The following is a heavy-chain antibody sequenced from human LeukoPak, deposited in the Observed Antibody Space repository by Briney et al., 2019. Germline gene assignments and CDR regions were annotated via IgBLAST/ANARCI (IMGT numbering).Heavy chain of an antibody. V-gene: IGHV4-59*01. CDR2: IYYSGST. D-gene: IGHD3-3*02. CDR1: GGSISSYY. Sequence: PSETLSLTCTVSGGSISSYYWSWIRQPPGKGLEWIGYIYYSGSTNYNPSLKSRVTISVDTSKNQFSLKLSSVTAADTAVYYCARALALDYYYYYYMDVWGKGTTVTVSS. J-gene: IGHJ6*03. CDR3: ARALALDYYYYYYMDV.